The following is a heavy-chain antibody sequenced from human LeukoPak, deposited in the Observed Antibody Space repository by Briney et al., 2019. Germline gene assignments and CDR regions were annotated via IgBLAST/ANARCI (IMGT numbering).Heavy chain of an antibody. D-gene: IGHD6-6*01. CDR1: GGSISSYY. CDR3: ARGGIAARGGYFDY. J-gene: IGHJ4*02. V-gene: IGHV4-4*07. Sequence: SETLSLTCAVSGGSISSYYWSWIRQPAGKGLEWIGRIYTSGSTNYNPSLKSRVTMSVDMSKNQFSLKLSSVTAADTAVYYCARGGIAARGGYFDYWGQGTLVTVSS. CDR2: IYTSGST.